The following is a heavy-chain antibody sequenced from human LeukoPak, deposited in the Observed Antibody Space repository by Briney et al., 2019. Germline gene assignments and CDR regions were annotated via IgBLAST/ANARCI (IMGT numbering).Heavy chain of an antibody. CDR1: GLTFRSYA. CDR3: AKDRHITMSPFDY. V-gene: IGHV3-74*01. CDR2: LPPDELDI. Sequence: PGGSLRLSCAASGLTFRSYAMSWVRQAPGMGLVWVSRLPPDELDIIYADSVKGRFTVSRDNAKNTVYLQMNNLRAEDTAVYYCAKDRHITMSPFDYWGQGTLVTVSS. J-gene: IGHJ4*02. D-gene: IGHD3-10*02.